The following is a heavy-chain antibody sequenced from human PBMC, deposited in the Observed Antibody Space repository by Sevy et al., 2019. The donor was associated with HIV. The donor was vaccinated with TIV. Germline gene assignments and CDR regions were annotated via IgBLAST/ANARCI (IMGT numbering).Heavy chain of an antibody. CDR2: ISYDGSNK. Sequence: GGYLRLSCAASGFTFSSYAMHWVRQAPGKGLEWMAVISYDGSNKYYADSVKGRFTISRDNSKNKLYLQMNSLRAEDTAVYYCAIDWQQLLLLSYYYYGMDVWGQGTTVTVSS. V-gene: IGHV3-30-3*01. CDR1: GFTFSSYA. J-gene: IGHJ6*02. D-gene: IGHD6-13*01. CDR3: AIDWQQLLLLSYYYYGMDV.